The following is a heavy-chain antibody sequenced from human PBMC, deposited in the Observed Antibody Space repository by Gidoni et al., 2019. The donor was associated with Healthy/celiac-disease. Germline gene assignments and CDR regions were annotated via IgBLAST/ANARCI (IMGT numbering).Heavy chain of an antibody. V-gene: IGHV4-4*02. Sequence: QVQLQQSGPGLVKPSGTLSLTCAVSGGSTSSSNWWSWVRPPPGKGLEWIGEIYHSGSHNYNPAIKRRVTITVDKSKNQFSLKLSSVTAADTAVYYGARGGGEMAWAWGQGTLVTVSS. CDR2: IYHSGSH. D-gene: IGHD3-10*01. J-gene: IGHJ4*02. CDR3: ARGGGEMAWA. CDR1: GGSTSSSNW.